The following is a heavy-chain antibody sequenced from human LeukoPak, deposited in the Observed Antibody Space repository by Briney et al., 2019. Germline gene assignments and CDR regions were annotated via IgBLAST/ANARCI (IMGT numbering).Heavy chain of an antibody. J-gene: IGHJ4*02. Sequence: SETLSLTWAVYGGSFSGYYWSWIRQPPGKGLEWIGEINHSGSTNYNPSLKSRVTISVDTSKNQFSLKLSSVTAADTAVYYCARGLGGYCSSTSCYRPLSLDYWGQGTLVTVSS. CDR3: ARGLGGYCSSTSCYRPLSLDY. V-gene: IGHV4-34*01. D-gene: IGHD2-2*03. CDR1: GGSFSGYY. CDR2: INHSGST.